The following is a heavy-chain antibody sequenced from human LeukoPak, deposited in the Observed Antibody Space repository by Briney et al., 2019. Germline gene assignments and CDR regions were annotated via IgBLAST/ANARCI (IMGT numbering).Heavy chain of an antibody. Sequence: ASVKVSCKASGYTFTSYGISWVRQTPGQGLEWMGWISAYNGNTNYAQKLQGRVTMTTDTSTSTAYMELRSLRSDDTAVYYCASRSAAAGTTVDYYGMDVWGQGTTVTVSS. CDR1: GYTFTSYG. J-gene: IGHJ6*02. D-gene: IGHD1-7*01. CDR2: ISAYNGNT. CDR3: ASRSAAAGTTVDYYGMDV. V-gene: IGHV1-18*01.